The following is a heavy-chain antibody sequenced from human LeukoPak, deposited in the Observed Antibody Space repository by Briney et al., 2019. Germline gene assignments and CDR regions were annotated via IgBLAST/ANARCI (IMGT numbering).Heavy chain of an antibody. CDR2: ISWNSGSI. D-gene: IGHD5-18*01. Sequence: PGGSLRLSCAASGFTFDDYAMHWVRQAPGKGLEWVSGISWNSGSIGYADSVKGRFTISRDNAKNSLYLQMNSLRAEDMALYYCAKAGYSQSLDYWGQGTLVTVSS. V-gene: IGHV3-9*03. J-gene: IGHJ4*02. CDR1: GFTFDDYA. CDR3: AKAGYSQSLDY.